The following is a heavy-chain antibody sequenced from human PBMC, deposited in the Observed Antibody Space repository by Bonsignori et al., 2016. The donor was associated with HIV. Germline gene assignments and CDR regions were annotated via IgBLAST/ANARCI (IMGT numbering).Heavy chain of an antibody. CDR1: GGSITSGGYY. CDR3: ARGVHDYSYYFDY. CDR2: VYTSGST. V-gene: IGHV4-61*02. D-gene: IGHD4-11*01. J-gene: IGHJ4*02. Sequence: QVQLQESGPGLVKPSQTLSLICAVSGGSITSGGYYWSWIRQPAGEGLEWIGRVYTSGSTTYNPSLKSRVTISIDTSQNQFSLELSSVTAADTAVYYCARGVHDYSYYFDYWGQGTLVTVSA.